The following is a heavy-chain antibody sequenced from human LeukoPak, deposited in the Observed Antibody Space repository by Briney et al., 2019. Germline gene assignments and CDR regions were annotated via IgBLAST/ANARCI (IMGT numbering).Heavy chain of an antibody. D-gene: IGHD7-27*01. CDR2: MNPNSGNT. CDR3: ARELSAGAQPYYYYMDV. CDR1: GYTFTNYD. J-gene: IGHJ6*03. Sequence: GASVKVSCKASGYTFTNYDINWVRQATGQGLEWVGWMNPNSGNTGYAQKFQGRVTITRNTSISTAYMEVNSLTSEDTAVYYCARELSAGAQPYYYYMDVWGKGTTVAVSS. V-gene: IGHV1-8*03.